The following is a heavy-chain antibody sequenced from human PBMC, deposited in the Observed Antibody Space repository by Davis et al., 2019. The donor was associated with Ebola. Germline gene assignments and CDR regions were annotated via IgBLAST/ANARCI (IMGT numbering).Heavy chain of an antibody. CDR3: ARQGTSYGPYYYYYYMDV. D-gene: IGHD5-18*01. Sequence: GESLKISCKGSGYSFTSYWISWVRQMPGKGLEWMGRIDPSDSYTNYSPSFQGHVTISADKSISTAYLQWSSLKAPDTAMYYCARQGTSYGPYYYYYYMDVWGKGTTVTVSS. J-gene: IGHJ6*03. CDR2: IDPSDSYT. V-gene: IGHV5-10-1*01. CDR1: GYSFTSYW.